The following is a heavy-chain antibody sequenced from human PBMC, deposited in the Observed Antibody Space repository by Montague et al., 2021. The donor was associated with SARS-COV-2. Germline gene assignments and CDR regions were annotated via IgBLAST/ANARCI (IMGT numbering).Heavy chain of an antibody. CDR1: GFTLSNSH. Sequence: SLRLSCAASGFTLSNSHMAWIRQAPGKGLEWISEITPNGDSKSYADSLKGQITISRDHAKNSIILQMNSLRLEDTAVYFCARERTGIATAYFDLWGRGNLVTVSS. CDR2: ITPNGDSK. CDR3: ARERTGIATAYFDL. J-gene: IGHJ2*01. V-gene: IGHV3-11*01. D-gene: IGHD2-8*02.